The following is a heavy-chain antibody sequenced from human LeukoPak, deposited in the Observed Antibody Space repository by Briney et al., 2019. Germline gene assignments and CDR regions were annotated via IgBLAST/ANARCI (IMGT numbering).Heavy chain of an antibody. CDR1: GFTFDDYG. CDR2: INWNGGST. Sequence: GGSLRLSCAASGFTFDDYGMSWVRQAPGKGLEWVSGINWNGGSTGYADSVKGRFTISRDNAKNSLYLQMNSLRAEDTALYYCAREGTYYYDSSGYSFDYWGQGTLVTVSS. D-gene: IGHD3-22*01. J-gene: IGHJ4*02. V-gene: IGHV3-20*04. CDR3: AREGTYYYDSSGYSFDY.